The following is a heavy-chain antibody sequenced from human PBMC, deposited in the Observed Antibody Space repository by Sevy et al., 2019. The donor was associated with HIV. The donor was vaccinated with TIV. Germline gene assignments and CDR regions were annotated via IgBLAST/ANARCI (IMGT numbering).Heavy chain of an antibody. V-gene: IGHV3-48*02. CDR3: ARARTDEQWLVRGDAFDI. CDR2: ISSSSSTI. D-gene: IGHD6-19*01. Sequence: GGSLRLSCAASGFTFSSYSMNWVRQAPGKGLEWVSYISSSSSTIYYADSVKGRFTISRDNAKNSLYLQMNSLRDEDTAVYYCARARTDEQWLVRGDAFDIWGQGTMVTVSS. J-gene: IGHJ3*02. CDR1: GFTFSSYS.